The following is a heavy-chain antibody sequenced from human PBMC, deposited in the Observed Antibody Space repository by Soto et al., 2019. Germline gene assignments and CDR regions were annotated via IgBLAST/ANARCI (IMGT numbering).Heavy chain of an antibody. V-gene: IGHV1-2*02. J-gene: IGHJ4*02. CDR1: GYTFSDYY. D-gene: IGHD1-1*01. Sequence: ASVKVSCKASGYTFSDYYIHWMRQAPGQGLEWMGWINPNSGGTKYAPKFQGGVTMTRDTSITTAYMELSRLRSGDTAVYYCAREPATAKPEGVDFWGQGTLVTVSS. CDR2: INPNSGGT. CDR3: AREPATAKPEGVDF.